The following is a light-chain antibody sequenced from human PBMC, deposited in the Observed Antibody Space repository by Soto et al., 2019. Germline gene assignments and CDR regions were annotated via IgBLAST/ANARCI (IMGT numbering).Light chain of an antibody. CDR1: QSVSSRN. J-gene: IGKJ2*01. CDR2: GAF. CDR3: LLYGGSPPAYT. V-gene: IGKV3-20*01. Sequence: EIVLTQSPGTLSLFPGERATLSCRASQSVSSRNLAWYRQKPGQAPSLLIYGAFNRATGIPDRFSGSGSATDFTLTISRLEPADFAVYYCLLYGGSPPAYTFGQGTKLDIK.